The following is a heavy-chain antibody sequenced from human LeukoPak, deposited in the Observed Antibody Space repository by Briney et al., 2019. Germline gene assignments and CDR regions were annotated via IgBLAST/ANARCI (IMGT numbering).Heavy chain of an antibody. CDR3: ARGRRWATVITSGEGAEYFQH. CDR2: IKQDGSEK. Sequence: PGGSLRLSCAASGFTFSSYWMSWVRQTPGKGLEWVASIKQDGSEKYYVDSVKGRFTISRDNAKNSLSLQMSSLRVADTAVYYCARGRRWATVITSGEGAEYFQHWGQGTLVTVSS. J-gene: IGHJ1*01. V-gene: IGHV3-7*01. D-gene: IGHD3-3*01. CDR1: GFTFSSYW.